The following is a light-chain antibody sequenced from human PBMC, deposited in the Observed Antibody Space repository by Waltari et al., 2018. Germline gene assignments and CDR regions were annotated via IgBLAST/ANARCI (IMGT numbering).Light chain of an antibody. CDR2: GAS. CDR3: QQYDGSSVT. J-gene: IGKJ4*01. CDR1: QTISGSW. Sequence: EIVLTQSQGNLSLSPGERATLSCRASQTISGSWLTWYQQKPGQAPRLVIYGASIRATAIPDRFSGSVSGTDFTLTISRLEPEDFAVYYCQQYDGSSVTFGGGTKVEIK. V-gene: IGKV3-20*01.